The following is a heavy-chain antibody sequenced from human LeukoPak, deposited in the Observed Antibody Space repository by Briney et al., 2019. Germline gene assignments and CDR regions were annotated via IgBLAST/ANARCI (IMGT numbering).Heavy chain of an antibody. J-gene: IGHJ4*02. D-gene: IGHD2-2*01. Sequence: ASVKVSCKASGYSFTGYYMHWVRQAPGQGLEWMGWINPYSGGTNYAQKFQGRVTMTRDTSISTAYMELSRLRSDDTAVYYCVRDRTKYCNSTSCPLDYWGQGTLVTVSS. CDR3: VRDRTKYCNSTSCPLDY. CDR1: GYSFTGYY. CDR2: INPYSGGT. V-gene: IGHV1-2*02.